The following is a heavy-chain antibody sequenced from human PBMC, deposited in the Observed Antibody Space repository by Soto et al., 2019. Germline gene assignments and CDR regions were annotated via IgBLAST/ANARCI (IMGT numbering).Heavy chain of an antibody. D-gene: IGHD3-10*01. CDR2: IYYSGST. CDR1: GGSISRGDYY. V-gene: IGHV4-30-4*01. Sequence: QVQLQESGPGLVKPSQTLSLTCTVSGGSISRGDYYWSWIRQPPGKGLEWIGYIYYSGSTYYNPSLKSRVTISVDTAKNQFSLKLSSVTAADTAVYYCARDDRLLWFGEENYYDGMDVWGQGTTVTVSS. CDR3: ARDDRLLWFGEENYYDGMDV. J-gene: IGHJ6*02.